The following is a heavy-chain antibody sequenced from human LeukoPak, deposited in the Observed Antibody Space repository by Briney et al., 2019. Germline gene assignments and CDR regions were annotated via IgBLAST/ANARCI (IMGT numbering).Heavy chain of an antibody. CDR3: ARGPDAGYGDYLSHYYYYYYMDV. V-gene: IGHV1-46*01. Sequence: ASVKVSXKASGYTFTSYYMHWVRQAPGQGLEWMGIINPSGGSTSYAQKFQGRVTMTRDTSTSTVYMELSSLRSEDTAVYYCARGPDAGYGDYLSHYYYYYYMDVWGKGTTVTVSS. D-gene: IGHD4-17*01. CDR1: GYTFTSYY. CDR2: INPSGGST. J-gene: IGHJ6*03.